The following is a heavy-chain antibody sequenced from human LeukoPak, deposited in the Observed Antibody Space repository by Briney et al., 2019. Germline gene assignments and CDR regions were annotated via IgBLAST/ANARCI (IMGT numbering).Heavy chain of an antibody. CDR1: GYTFTGYY. D-gene: IGHD6-13*01. J-gene: IGHJ4*02. CDR2: INPNSGGT. V-gene: IGHV1-2*02. Sequence: ASVKVSCKASGYTFTGYYMHWVRQAPGQGLEWMGWINPNSGGTNYAQKFQGRVTMTRDTSISTAYMELSRLRSDDTAVYYCAVRDWALAAAGNLEHYWGQGTLVTVSS. CDR3: AVRDWALAAAGNLEHY.